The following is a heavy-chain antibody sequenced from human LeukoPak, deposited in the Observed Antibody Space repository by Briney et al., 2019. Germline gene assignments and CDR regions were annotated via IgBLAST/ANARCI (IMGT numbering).Heavy chain of an antibody. CDR3: VPRGVVAATGGFDY. CDR2: IYHSGST. V-gene: IGHV4-38-2*02. Sequence: TTSETLSLTCTVSGYSISSGYYWGWIRQPPGKGLEWIGSIYHSGSTYYNPSLKSRVTISVDTSKNQFSLKLSSVTAADTAVYYCVPRGVVAATGGFDYWGQGTLVTVSS. CDR1: GYSISSGYY. D-gene: IGHD2-15*01. J-gene: IGHJ4*02.